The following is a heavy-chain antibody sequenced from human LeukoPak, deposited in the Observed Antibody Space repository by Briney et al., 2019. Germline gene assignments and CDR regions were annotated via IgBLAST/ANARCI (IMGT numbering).Heavy chain of an antibody. J-gene: IGHJ3*02. D-gene: IGHD6-13*01. V-gene: IGHV1-69*13. Sequence: SVKVSCKASGGTFSSYAISWVRQAPGQGLEWMGGIIPIFGTANYAQKFQGRVTITADESTSTAYMELSSLRSEDTAVYYCARSLIAAAGTVGAFDIWGQGTMVTVSS. CDR2: IIPIFGTA. CDR3: ARSLIAAAGTVGAFDI. CDR1: GGTFSSYA.